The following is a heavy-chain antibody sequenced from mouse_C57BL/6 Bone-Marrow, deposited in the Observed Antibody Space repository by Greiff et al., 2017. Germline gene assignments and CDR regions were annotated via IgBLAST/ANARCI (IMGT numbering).Heavy chain of an antibody. J-gene: IGHJ2*01. D-gene: IGHD1-1*01. CDR2: ISDGGSYT. V-gene: IGHV5-4*01. CDR1: GFTFSSYA. CDR3: ARESGPNYYGSGYFDY. Sequence: EVKLMESGGGLVKPGGSLKLSCAASGFTFSSYAMSWVRQTPEKRLEWVATISDGGSYTYYPDNVKGRFTISRDNAKNNLYLHMSHLKSEDTAMYYCARESGPNYYGSGYFDYWGQGTTLTVSS.